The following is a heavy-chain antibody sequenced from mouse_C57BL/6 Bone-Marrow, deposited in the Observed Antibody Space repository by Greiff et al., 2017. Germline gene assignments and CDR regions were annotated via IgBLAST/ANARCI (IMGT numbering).Heavy chain of an antibody. V-gene: IGHV1-72*01. CDR2: IDPNSGGT. Sequence: QVQLKQPGAELVKPGASVKLSCKASGYTFTSYWMHWVQQRPGRGLEWIGRIDPNSGGTKYNEKFKSKATLTVDKPSSTAYMQLSSLTSEDAAVYYCARRGFYYYAMDYGGQGTSVTVSS. CDR1: GYTFTSYW. CDR3: ARRGFYYYAMDY. J-gene: IGHJ4*01.